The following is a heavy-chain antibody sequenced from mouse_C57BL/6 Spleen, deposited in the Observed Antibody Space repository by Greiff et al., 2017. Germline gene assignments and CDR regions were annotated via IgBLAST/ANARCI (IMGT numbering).Heavy chain of an antibody. J-gene: IGHJ1*03. V-gene: IGHV10-1*01. CDR1: GFSFNTYA. Sequence: EVHLVESGGGLVQPKGSLKLSCAASGFSFNTYAMNWVRQAPGKGLEWVARIRSKSNNYATYYADSVKDRFTISRDDSESMLYLQMNNLKTEDTAMYYCVRQVPVGYFDVWGTGTTVTVSS. CDR3: VRQVPVGYFDV. CDR2: IRSKSNNYAT.